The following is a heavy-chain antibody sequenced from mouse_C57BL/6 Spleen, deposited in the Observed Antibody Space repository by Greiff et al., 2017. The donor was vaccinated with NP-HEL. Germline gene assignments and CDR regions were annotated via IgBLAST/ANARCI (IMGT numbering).Heavy chain of an antibody. D-gene: IGHD1-1*01. CDR1: GYAFTNYL. J-gene: IGHJ2*01. CDR3: ARSDNYYGSSPYYFDY. V-gene: IGHV1-54*01. CDR2: INPGSGGT. Sequence: QVQLQQSGAELVRPGTSVKVSCKASGYAFTNYLIEWVKQRPGQGLEWIGVINPGSGGTNYNEKFKGKATLTADKSSSTAYMQLSSLTSEDSAVYFCARSDNYYGSSPYYFDYWGQGTTLTVSS.